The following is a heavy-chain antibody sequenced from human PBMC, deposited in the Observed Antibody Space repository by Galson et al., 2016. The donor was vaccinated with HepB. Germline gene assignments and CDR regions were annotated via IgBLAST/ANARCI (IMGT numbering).Heavy chain of an antibody. D-gene: IGHD1-7*01. CDR2: ISTNSSYI. CDR1: GFTFHRYT. CDR3: ARGTGTDEGFDY. Sequence: SLRLSCADSGFTFHRYTMNWVRQAPGKGLEWVASISTNSSYIYYVDSVKGRFTISRDNAKKSLYLQMNSLRAEDTAVYYCARGTGTDEGFDYWGQGTLVTVSS. J-gene: IGHJ4*02. V-gene: IGHV3-21*01.